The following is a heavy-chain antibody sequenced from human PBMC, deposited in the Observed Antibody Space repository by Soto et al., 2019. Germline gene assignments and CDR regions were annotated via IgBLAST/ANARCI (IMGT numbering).Heavy chain of an antibody. D-gene: IGHD3-22*01. CDR1: GYTFTGYY. V-gene: IGHV1-2*04. J-gene: IGHJ4*02. CDR3: ARASFSSGYQGLDY. CDR2: INPNSGGT. Sequence: VQVSCKAYGYTFTGYYMHWVRQAPGQGLEWMGWINPNSGGTNYAQKFQGWVTMTRDTSISTAYMELSRLRSDDTAVYYCARASFSSGYQGLDYWGQGTLVTVAS.